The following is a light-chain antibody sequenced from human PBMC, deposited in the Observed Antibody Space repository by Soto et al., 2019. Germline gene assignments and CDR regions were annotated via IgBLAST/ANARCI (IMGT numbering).Light chain of an antibody. CDR3: SSYTSSSTLV. CDR2: DVS. V-gene: IGLV2-14*01. CDR1: SSDVGGYNY. Sequence: QAVVTQPASVSGSPGQSITISCTGTSSDVGGYNYVSWYQQHPGKAPKLMTYDVSNRPSGVSNRFSGSKSGNTASLTISGLQAEDEADYYCSSYTSSSTLVFGGGTKLTVL. J-gene: IGLJ2*01.